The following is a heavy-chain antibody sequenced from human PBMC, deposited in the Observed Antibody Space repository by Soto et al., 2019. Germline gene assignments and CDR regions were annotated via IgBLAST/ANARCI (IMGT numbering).Heavy chain of an antibody. D-gene: IGHD3-10*01. CDR3: AKSRFGELSPPNWFDP. CDR1: GFTFSSYA. V-gene: IGHV3-23*01. J-gene: IGHJ5*02. Sequence: GGSLRLSCAASGFTFSSYAMSWVRQAPGKGLEWVSAISGSGGSTYYADSVKGRFTISRDNSKNTLYLQMNSLSAEDTAVYYCAKSRFGELSPPNWFDPWGQGTLVTVSS. CDR2: ISGSGGST.